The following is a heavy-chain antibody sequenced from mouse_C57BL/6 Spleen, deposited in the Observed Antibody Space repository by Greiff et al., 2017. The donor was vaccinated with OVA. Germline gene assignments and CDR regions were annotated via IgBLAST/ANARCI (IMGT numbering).Heavy chain of an antibody. CDR2: INPSHGGT. CDR3: ARDNYDGGFAY. D-gene: IGHD2-12*01. Sequence: QVQLQQPGPELVKPGASVKLSCKASGYTFTSYWMHWVKQRPGQGLEWIGNINPSHGGTNYYEKFKSKATLTVDKASSTAYMHLSSLTSEDSVVYYCARDNYDGGFAYWGQGTLVTVSA. CDR1: GYTFTSYW. J-gene: IGHJ3*01. V-gene: IGHV1-53*01.